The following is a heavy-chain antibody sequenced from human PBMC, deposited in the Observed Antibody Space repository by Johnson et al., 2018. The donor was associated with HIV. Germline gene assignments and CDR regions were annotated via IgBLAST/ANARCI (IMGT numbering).Heavy chain of an antibody. CDR1: GFTFDDYA. CDR2: ISWKSDTI. D-gene: IGHD6-13*01. Sequence: VQLVESGGGLVQPGRSLRLSCAASGFTFDDYAMHWVRQAPGKGLEWVSGISWKSDTIGYADSVNGRFTISIDNAKNSLYLQMNSLRAEDTALDYCSKDVSSSWKGSSAFDIWGQGTMVTVSS. J-gene: IGHJ3*02. V-gene: IGHV3-9*01. CDR3: SKDVSSSWKGSSAFDI.